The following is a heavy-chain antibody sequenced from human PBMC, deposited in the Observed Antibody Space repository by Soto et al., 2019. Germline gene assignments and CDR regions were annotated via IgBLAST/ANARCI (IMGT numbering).Heavy chain of an antibody. D-gene: IGHD2-15*01. CDR1: GFTFSSYA. CDR2: ISGSGGST. CDR3: AKIRPHFFVVVAAGFDP. Sequence: LRLSCAASGFTFSSYAMSWVRQAPGKGLEWVSAISGSGGSTYYADSVKGRFTISRDNSKNTLYLQMNSLRAEDTAVYYCAKIRPHFFVVVAAGFDPWGQGTLVTVSS. J-gene: IGHJ5*02. V-gene: IGHV3-23*01.